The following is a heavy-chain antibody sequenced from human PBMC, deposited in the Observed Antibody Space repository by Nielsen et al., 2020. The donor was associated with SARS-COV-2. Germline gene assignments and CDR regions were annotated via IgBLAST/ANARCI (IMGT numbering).Heavy chain of an antibody. V-gene: IGHV3-9*01. J-gene: IGHJ4*02. CDR1: GFTFDDYA. CDR2: ISWNSGSI. CDR3: AKDIGPGGYSYGCDY. D-gene: IGHD5-18*01. Sequence: SLKISCAASGFTFDDYAMHWVRQAPGKGLEWVSGISWNSGSIGYADSVKGRFTISRDNAKNSLYLQMNSLRAEDTALYYCAKDIGPGGYSYGCDYWGQGTLVTVSS.